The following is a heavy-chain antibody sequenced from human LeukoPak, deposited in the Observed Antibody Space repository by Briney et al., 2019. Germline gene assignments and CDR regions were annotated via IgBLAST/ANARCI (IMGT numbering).Heavy chain of an antibody. CDR3: ADYGVASYRFRVDY. CDR1: GFTFSSYA. CDR2: ISGSGGST. D-gene: IGHD4-17*01. Sequence: GGSLRLSCAASGFTFSSYAMSWVRQAPGKGLEWVSAISGSGGSTYCADSVKGRFTISRDNSKNTLYLQMNSLRAEDTAVYYCADYGVASYRFRVDYWGQGTLVTVSS. V-gene: IGHV3-23*01. J-gene: IGHJ4*02.